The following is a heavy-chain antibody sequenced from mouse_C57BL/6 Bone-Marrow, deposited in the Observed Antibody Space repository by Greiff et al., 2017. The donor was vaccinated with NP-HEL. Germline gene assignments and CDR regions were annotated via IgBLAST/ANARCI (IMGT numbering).Heavy chain of an antibody. J-gene: IGHJ4*01. CDR1: GYTFTSYW. V-gene: IGHV1-64*01. Sequence: QVQLQQPGAELVKPGASVKLSCKASGYTFTSYWMHWVKQRPGQGLEWIGMIHPNVGSTNYNEKFKSKATLTVDKSSSTAYMQLSSLTSEDSAVYYCARDYYSNSYAMDYWGQGTSVTVSS. CDR2: IHPNVGST. D-gene: IGHD2-5*01. CDR3: ARDYYSNSYAMDY.